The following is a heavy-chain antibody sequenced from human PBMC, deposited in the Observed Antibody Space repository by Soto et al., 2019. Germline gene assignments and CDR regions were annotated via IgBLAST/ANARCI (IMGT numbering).Heavy chain of an antibody. Sequence: QVQLVQSGAEVKKPGASVKVSCKASGYTFTSYAMHWVRQAPGQRLEWMGWINAGNGNTKYSQKCQGRVTITRDTSASTAYRELSSLRSADKAVYYCARGPGGPDGPGDYWGQGTLVTVSS. V-gene: IGHV1-3*01. D-gene: IGHD2-15*01. CDR2: INAGNGNT. CDR1: GYTFTSYA. J-gene: IGHJ4*02. CDR3: ARGPGGPDGPGDY.